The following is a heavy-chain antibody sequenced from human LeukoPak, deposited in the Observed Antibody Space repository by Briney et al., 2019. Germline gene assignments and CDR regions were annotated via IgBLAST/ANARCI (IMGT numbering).Heavy chain of an antibody. CDR2: IYHRGST. J-gene: IGHJ4*02. CDR3: AIDRRASGSYYAD. CDR1: GVSISGSNW. D-gene: IGHD1-26*01. V-gene: IGHV4-4*02. Sequence: SETLSLTCAVSGVSISGSNWWSWVRQSPGKGLEWIGEIYHRGSTNYNPSLKSRVIISVDKSKNQFSLKLSPVTAADTAMYYCAIDRRASGSYYADWGQGTLVTVSS.